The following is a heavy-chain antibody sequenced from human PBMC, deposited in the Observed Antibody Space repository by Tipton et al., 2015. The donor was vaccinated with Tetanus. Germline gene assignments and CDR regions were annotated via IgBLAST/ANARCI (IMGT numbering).Heavy chain of an antibody. V-gene: IGHV4-39*01. CDR1: GGSVSSEGYY. Sequence: TLSLTCTVSGGSVSSEGYYRAWIRQTPGKGLEWIGSIYYGGNTYYNPSLKSRLTMAVDTSKTQVSLKLSSVTAADTAVYYCATGRRTVGFDYWGQGALVTVSS. J-gene: IGHJ4*02. CDR3: ATGRRTVGFDY. D-gene: IGHD4-23*01. CDR2: IYYGGNT.